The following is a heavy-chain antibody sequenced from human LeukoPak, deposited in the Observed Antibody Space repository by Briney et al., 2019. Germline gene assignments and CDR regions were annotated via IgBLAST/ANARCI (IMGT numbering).Heavy chain of an antibody. CDR1: GFTFSSYW. CDR3: AREFRKSPTGG. D-gene: IGHD1-14*01. V-gene: IGHV3-74*03. CDR2: IKTDGSST. Sequence: PGGSLRLSCAASGFTFSSYWMHWVRQAPGKGLVLVSRIKTDGSSTTYADSVKGRFAVSRDNAKNTLYLQMNSLRAEDTAVYFCAREFRKSPTGGWGLGTLVTVSS. J-gene: IGHJ4*02.